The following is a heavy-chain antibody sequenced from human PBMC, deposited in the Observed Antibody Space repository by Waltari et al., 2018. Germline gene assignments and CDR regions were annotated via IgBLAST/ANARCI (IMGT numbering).Heavy chain of an antibody. CDR1: GFSFSSYA. CDR2: ISGGAGST. Sequence: EVQLLESGGGLLQRGGSLRLSCVASGFSFSSYAMTWVRQAPGKGLEWVSVISGGAGSTHYADYGKGRFTISRDNSKNTVYLQTNSLRAEDTAIYYCAKVLRGSGSYYNHGLDVWGQGTTVTVSS. J-gene: IGHJ6*02. V-gene: IGHV3-23*01. D-gene: IGHD3-10*01. CDR3: AKVLRGSGSYYNHGLDV.